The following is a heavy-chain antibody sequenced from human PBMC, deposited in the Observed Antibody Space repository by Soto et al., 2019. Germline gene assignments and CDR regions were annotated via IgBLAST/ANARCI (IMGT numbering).Heavy chain of an antibody. CDR1: GFTFSSNW. J-gene: IGHJ5*02. Sequence: EVQLVESGGGLVQPGGSLRLSCAASGFTFSSNWMHWVRQAPGKGLVWVSRINSDGSSTSYADSVKGRFTISRDNAKNTLYLQMNSLRAEDTAVYYCARDTLWGQWLVRGFDPWGQGTLVTVSS. D-gene: IGHD6-19*01. CDR3: ARDTLWGQWLVRGFDP. V-gene: IGHV3-74*01. CDR2: INSDGSST.